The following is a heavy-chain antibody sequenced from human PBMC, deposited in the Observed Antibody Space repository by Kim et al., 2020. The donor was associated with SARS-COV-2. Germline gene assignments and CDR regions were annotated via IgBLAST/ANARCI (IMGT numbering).Heavy chain of an antibody. V-gene: IGHV1-46*02. CDR3: ARGGGTGWGDYFDY. CDR2: INTEAGSI. Sequence: ASVKVSCKASGYTFNTYYIHWVRQAPGQGLEWMGLINTEAGSIAYPEKFQGRVTMTRDKSTTTVYMELKSLTSDDTAVSYCARGGGTGWGDYFDYWGQGTLVTVSS. J-gene: IGHJ4*02. CDR1: GYTFNTYY. D-gene: IGHD6-19*01.